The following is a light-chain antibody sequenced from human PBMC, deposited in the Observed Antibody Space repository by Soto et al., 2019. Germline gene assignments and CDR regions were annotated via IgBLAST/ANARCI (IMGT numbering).Light chain of an antibody. J-gene: IGLJ1*01. CDR3: QSYDSSLSALYV. Sequence: QTVLTQPPLVSGAPGQRVTISCTGSSSNIGAGYDVHWYQQLPGTAPKLLIYGNSNRPSGVPDRFSGSKSGTSASLAITGLQAEDEADYYCQSYDSSLSALYVFGTGTKVTVL. V-gene: IGLV1-40*01. CDR1: SSNIGAGYD. CDR2: GNS.